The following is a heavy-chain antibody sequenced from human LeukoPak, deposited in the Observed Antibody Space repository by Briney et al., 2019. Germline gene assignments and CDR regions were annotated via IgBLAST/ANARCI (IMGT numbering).Heavy chain of an antibody. J-gene: IGHJ5*02. Sequence: SETLSLTCTVSGGSISSYYWSWIRQPPGKGLEWIGYIYYSGSTNYNPSLKSRVTISVDTSKNQFSLKLSSVTAADTAVYYCARAGSSSLFDPWGQGTLVTVSS. D-gene: IGHD6-6*01. CDR2: IYYSGST. CDR1: GGSISSYY. CDR3: ARAGSSSLFDP. V-gene: IGHV4-59*01.